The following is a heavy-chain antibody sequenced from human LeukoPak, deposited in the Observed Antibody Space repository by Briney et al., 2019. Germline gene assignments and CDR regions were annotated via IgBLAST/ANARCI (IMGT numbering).Heavy chain of an antibody. CDR3: ARLRLRLGYCSGGSCYRNYYYYYYMDV. J-gene: IGHJ6*03. Sequence: PSETLSLTCAVYGGSFSGYYWSWIRQPPGKGLEWIGEINHSGSTNYNPPLKSRVTISVDTSKNQFSLKLSSVTAADTAVYYCARLRLRLGYCSGGSCYRNYYYYYYMDVWGKGTTVTISS. CDR2: INHSGST. CDR1: GGSFSGYY. D-gene: IGHD2-15*01. V-gene: IGHV4-34*01.